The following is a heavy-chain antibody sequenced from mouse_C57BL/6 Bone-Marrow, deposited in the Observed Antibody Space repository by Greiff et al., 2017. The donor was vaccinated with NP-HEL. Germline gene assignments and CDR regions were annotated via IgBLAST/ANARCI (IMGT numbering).Heavy chain of an antibody. J-gene: IGHJ1*03. D-gene: IGHD1-1*01. CDR1: GFNIKNTY. V-gene: IGHV14-3*01. Sequence: EVQLQQSVAELVRPGASVKLSCTASGFNIKNTYMHWVKQRPEQGLEWIGRIDPANGNTKYAPKFQGKATITADTSSNTAYLQLSSLTSADTAIYYCARTYYCGSSYGYFDVWGTGTTVTVAS. CDR2: IDPANGNT. CDR3: ARTYYCGSSYGYFDV.